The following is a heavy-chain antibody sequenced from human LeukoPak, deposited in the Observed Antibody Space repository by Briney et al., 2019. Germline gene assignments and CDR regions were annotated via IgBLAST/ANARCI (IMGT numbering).Heavy chain of an antibody. V-gene: IGHV4-34*01. D-gene: IGHD6-6*01. Sequence: SETLSLTCTVSGGSISSYYWSWIRQPPGKGLEWIGEINHSGSTNYNPSLKSRVTISVDTSKNQFSLKLSSVTAADTAVYYCARLRAARHSFDYWGQGTLVTVSS. CDR1: GGSISSYY. CDR2: INHSGST. J-gene: IGHJ4*02. CDR3: ARLRAARHSFDY.